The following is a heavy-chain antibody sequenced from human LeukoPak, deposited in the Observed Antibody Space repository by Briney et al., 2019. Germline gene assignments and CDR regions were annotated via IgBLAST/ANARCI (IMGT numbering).Heavy chain of an antibody. CDR1: GYTFTGYY. CDR2: INPNSGGT. CDR3: ARVGDCSSTSCYSDWFDP. V-gene: IGHV1-2*02. D-gene: IGHD2-2*02. Sequence: ASVKVSCKASGYTFTGYYMHWVRQAPGQGLEWMGWINPNSGGTNYAQKFQGRVTMTRDTSISTAYMELSRLRSDDTAVYYCARVGDCSSTSCYSDWFDPWGQGTLVTVSS. J-gene: IGHJ5*02.